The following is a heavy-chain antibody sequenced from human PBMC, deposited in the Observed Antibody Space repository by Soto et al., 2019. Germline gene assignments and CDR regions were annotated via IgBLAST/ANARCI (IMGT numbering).Heavy chain of an antibody. CDR1: GFTFSSYG. CDR2: ISYDGSNK. D-gene: IGHD3-10*01. CDR3: AKDGVRRAPVILAPDY. Sequence: PGGSLRLSCAASGFTFSSYGMHWVRQAPGKGLEWVAVISYDGSNKYYADSVKGRFTISRDNSKNTLYLQMNSLRAEDTALYYCAKDGVRRAPVILAPDYWGQGTLVTVSS. V-gene: IGHV3-30*18. J-gene: IGHJ4*02.